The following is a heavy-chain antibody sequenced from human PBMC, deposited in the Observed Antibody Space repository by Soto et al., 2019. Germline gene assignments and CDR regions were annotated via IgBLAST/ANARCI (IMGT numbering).Heavy chain of an antibody. J-gene: IGHJ6*02. V-gene: IGHV3-30-3*01. CDR3: ARDPGITGTSAAYYGMDV. CDR2: ISYDGSNK. Sequence: GALRLSCAASGFTFSSYAMHWVRQAPGKGLEWVAVISYDGSNKYYADSVKGRFTISRDNSKNTLYLQMNSLRAEDTAVYYCARDPGITGTSAAYYGMDVWGQGTTVTVSS. CDR1: GFTFSSYA. D-gene: IGHD1-20*01.